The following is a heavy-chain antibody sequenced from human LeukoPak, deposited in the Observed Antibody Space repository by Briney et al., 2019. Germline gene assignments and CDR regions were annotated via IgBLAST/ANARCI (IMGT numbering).Heavy chain of an antibody. V-gene: IGHV4-34*01. CDR1: GGSFSGYY. D-gene: IGHD2-21*02. J-gene: IGHJ4*02. CDR2: INHSGST. CDR3: ARKGDSLYYFDY. Sequence: SETLSLTCAVYGGSFSGYYWSWIRQPPGKGLEWVGEINHSGSTNYNPSLKSQVTISVDTSKNQFSLKLSSVTAADTAVYYCARKGDSLYYFDYWGQGTLVTVSS.